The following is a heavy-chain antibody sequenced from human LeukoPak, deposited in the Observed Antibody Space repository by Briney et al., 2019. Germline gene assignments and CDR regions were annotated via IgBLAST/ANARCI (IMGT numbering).Heavy chain of an antibody. CDR3: AKPRYCSGGSCHYFDY. CDR2: ISYDGSNK. D-gene: IGHD2-15*01. V-gene: IGHV3-30*04. Sequence: PGRFLRLSCAASGFTFSSYAMHWVRQAPGKGLEWVAVISYDGSNKYYADSVKGRFTISRDNSKNTLYLQMNSLRAEDTAVYYCAKPRYCSGGSCHYFDYWGQGTLVTVSS. CDR1: GFTFSSYA. J-gene: IGHJ4*02.